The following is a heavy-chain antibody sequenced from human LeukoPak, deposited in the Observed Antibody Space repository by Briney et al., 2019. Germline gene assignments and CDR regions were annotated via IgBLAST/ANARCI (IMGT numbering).Heavy chain of an antibody. V-gene: IGHV3-21*01. CDR1: GFTFSSYS. CDR2: ISSSSYI. J-gene: IGHJ4*02. CDR3: ARDVSSGWDDY. Sequence: PGGSLRLSCAASGFTFSSYSMNWVRQAPGKGLEWVSSISSSSYIYYADSVKGRFTISRDNAKNSLYLQMNSLRAEDTAVYYCARDVSSGWDDYWGQGTLVTVSS. D-gene: IGHD6-19*01.